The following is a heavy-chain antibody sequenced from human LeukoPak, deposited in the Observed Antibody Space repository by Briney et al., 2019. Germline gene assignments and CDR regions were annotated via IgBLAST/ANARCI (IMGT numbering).Heavy chain of an antibody. V-gene: IGHV3-30*18. Sequence: PGGSLRLSCAASGFTFSSFAVSWVRQAPGKGLEWVAVISYDGSNKYYADSVKGRFTISRDNSKNTLYLQMNSLRAEDTAVYYCAKVGRSGWPDFDYWGQGTLVTVSS. D-gene: IGHD6-19*01. CDR3: AKVGRSGWPDFDY. CDR1: GFTFSSFA. CDR2: ISYDGSNK. J-gene: IGHJ4*02.